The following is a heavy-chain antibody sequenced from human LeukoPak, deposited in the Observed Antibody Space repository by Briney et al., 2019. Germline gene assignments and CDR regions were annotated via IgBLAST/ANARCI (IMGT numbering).Heavy chain of an antibody. J-gene: IGHJ5*02. D-gene: IGHD3-22*01. V-gene: IGHV4-34*01. CDR1: GGSFSGYY. Sequence: SETPSLTCAVYGGSFSGYYWSWIRQPPGKGLEWIGEINHSGSTNYNPSLKSRVTISVDTSKNQFSLKLSSVTAADTAVYYCARSLISISSGPLFDPWGQGTLVTVSS. CDR2: INHSGST. CDR3: ARSLISISSGPLFDP.